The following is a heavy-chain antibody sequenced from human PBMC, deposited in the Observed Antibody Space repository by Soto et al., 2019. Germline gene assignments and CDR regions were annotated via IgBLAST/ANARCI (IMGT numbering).Heavy chain of an antibody. J-gene: IGHJ4*02. Sequence: EVQLVESGGGLVQPGGSLRLSCAASGFTFSNYWMHWVRQAPGKGLVWVSRLNKDGTITDYADSVKGRFTISRDNAKNTLYLQMNSLRAEDTAVYFCAREFSGYDATFDYWGQGALVTVSS. CDR2: LNKDGTIT. D-gene: IGHD5-12*01. V-gene: IGHV3-74*01. CDR1: GFTFSNYW. CDR3: AREFSGYDATFDY.